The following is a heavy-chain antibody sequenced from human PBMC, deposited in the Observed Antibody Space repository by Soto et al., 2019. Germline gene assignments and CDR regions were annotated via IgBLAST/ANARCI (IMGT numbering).Heavy chain of an antibody. CDR3: ARHALTITMVRGAIDY. Sequence: QLQLQESGPGLVKPSETLSLTCTVSGGSISSSSYYWGWIRQPPGKGLEWIGSIYYSGSTYYNPSLKSRVTISIATSKNQSSLKLSSVSAAATAVYYCARHALTITMVRGAIDYWGQGTLVTVSS. J-gene: IGHJ4*02. V-gene: IGHV4-39*01. CDR1: GGSISSSSYY. D-gene: IGHD3-10*01. CDR2: IYYSGST.